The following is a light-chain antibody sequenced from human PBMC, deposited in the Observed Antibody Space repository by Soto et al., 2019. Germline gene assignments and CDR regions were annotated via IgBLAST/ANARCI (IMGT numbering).Light chain of an antibody. CDR1: QRVSSS. V-gene: IGKV3-15*01. Sequence: ERVMTQSPATLSVSPGERATLSCRASQRVSSSLAWYQQKPGQAPRLLIYGTSTRATGIPARFSSSGSGTEFTLNISSLQSEDFAVYYCHQYSSWPGTFGQGTKVEIK. CDR3: HQYSSWPGT. CDR2: GTS. J-gene: IGKJ1*01.